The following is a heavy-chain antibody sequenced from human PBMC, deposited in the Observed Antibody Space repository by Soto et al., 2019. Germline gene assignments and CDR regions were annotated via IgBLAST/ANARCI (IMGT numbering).Heavy chain of an antibody. CDR1: VDSFTSFW. V-gene: IGHV5-51*01. Sequence: GESLKSSGKVSVDSFTSFWIGWVRQMPGKGLEWLGIIYPGDSEIRYSPSFQGQVTISADKSITTAYLQWSSLKASDTAMYYCARQHPLDSSGWYYWGQGTLVTVSS. J-gene: IGHJ4*02. CDR3: ARQHPLDSSGWYY. CDR2: IYPGDSEI. D-gene: IGHD6-19*01.